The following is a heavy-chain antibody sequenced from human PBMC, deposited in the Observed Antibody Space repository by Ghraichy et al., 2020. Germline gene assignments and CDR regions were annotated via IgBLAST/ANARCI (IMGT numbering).Heavy chain of an antibody. D-gene: IGHD7-27*01. CDR3: ARDRGGTAGEGEFDY. J-gene: IGHJ4*02. Sequence: SETLSLTCSVSSGSINSHYWNWIRQPPGKGLEWIGHMYYSGSTKYNPSLKSRVTISLDTSKNQFSLKLNSVTAADTAVYYCARDRGGTAGEGEFDYWGQGTLVTVSS. V-gene: IGHV4-59*11. CDR2: MYYSGST. CDR1: SGSINSHY.